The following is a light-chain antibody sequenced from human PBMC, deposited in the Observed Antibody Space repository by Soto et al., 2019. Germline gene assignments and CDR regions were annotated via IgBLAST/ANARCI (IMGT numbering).Light chain of an antibody. CDR2: GAS. CDR3: QQYGSSPLFT. V-gene: IGKV3-20*01. Sequence: EIVLTQSPGTLSLSPGERATLSSRASQSVSSSYLAWYQQKPGQAPRLLIYGASSRATGIPDRFSGSGSGTAFTLTISRLEPDDFAVYYCQQYGSSPLFTFGPGTKVDIK. J-gene: IGKJ3*01. CDR1: QSVSSSY.